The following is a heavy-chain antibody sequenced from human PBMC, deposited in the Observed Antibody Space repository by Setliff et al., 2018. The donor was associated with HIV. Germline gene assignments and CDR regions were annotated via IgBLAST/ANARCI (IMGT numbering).Heavy chain of an antibody. D-gene: IGHD3-10*01. CDR2: ISTHKGDT. CDR1: GYSLPSYG. Sequence: ASVKVSCKASGYSLPSYGFSWVRQAPGQGLEWVGWISTHKGDTSYAQKVQGRVTMTTDTLTMTTYMELTSLRSDDTAVYYCARYLGGNEFDVWGQGTKVTVSS. V-gene: IGHV1-18*01. J-gene: IGHJ3*01. CDR3: ARYLGGNEFDV.